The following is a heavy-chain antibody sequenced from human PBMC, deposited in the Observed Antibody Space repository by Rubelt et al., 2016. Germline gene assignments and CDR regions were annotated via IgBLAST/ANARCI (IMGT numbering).Heavy chain of an antibody. CDR3: ERDVTSRLPRAFDG. D-gene: IGHD2-2*01. Sequence: QVQLRESGPGLVKPSQTLSLTCSVSGGSISTGGYYWSWIRQHPAKGLEWIGYIYYSGSTYYSPSLRSRVTLSVDTSRNQFSLKLNSVTVSDTAVYDCERDVTSRLPRAFDGWREGTVVTDCS. CDR1: GGSISTGGYY. J-gene: IGHJ3*01. V-gene: IGHV4-31*03. CDR2: IYYSGST.